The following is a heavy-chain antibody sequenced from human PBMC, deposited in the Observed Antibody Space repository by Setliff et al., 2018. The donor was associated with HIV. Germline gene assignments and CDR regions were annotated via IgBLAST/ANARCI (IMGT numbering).Heavy chain of an antibody. V-gene: IGHV4-61*09. D-gene: IGHD6-19*01. CDR3: ASVGSGWSHNWFDP. J-gene: IGHJ5*02. CDR1: GGSISSGRYY. Sequence: SETLSLTCTVSGGSISSGRYYWSWIRQPAGKGLEWIGHIYTGGSPNYNPSLKSRVIISVDTSKNQFSLKLSSVTAADTAVYYCASVGSGWSHNWFDPWGQGTLVTVSS. CDR2: IYTGGSP.